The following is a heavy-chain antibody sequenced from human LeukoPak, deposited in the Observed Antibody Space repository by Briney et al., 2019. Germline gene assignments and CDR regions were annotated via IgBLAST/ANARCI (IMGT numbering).Heavy chain of an antibody. CDR2: ISSSGGST. CDR3: VRRAPGFSSGWLDY. J-gene: IGHJ4*02. V-gene: IGHV3-64*01. CDR1: GFTFTTYA. D-gene: IGHD6-19*01. Sequence: PGGSLRLSCAASGFTFTTYAMHWVRQAPGKGLEYVSAISSSGGSTFYANSVKGRFTISRDNLKNTLYLQMGSLRAEDMALYYCVRRAPGFSSGWLDYWGQGTLVTVSS.